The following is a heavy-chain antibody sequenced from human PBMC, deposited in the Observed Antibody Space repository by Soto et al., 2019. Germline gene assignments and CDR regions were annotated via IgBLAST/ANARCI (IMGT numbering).Heavy chain of an antibody. CDR2: IYYSGST. CDR1: GGSISSSSYY. V-gene: IGHV4-39*01. D-gene: IGHD6-13*01. J-gene: IGHJ6*02. CDR3: ARIIAAAPFFYYYYGMDV. Sequence: SETLSLTCTVSGGSISSSSYYWGWIRQPPGKGLEWIGSIYYSGSTYYNPSLKSRVTISVDTSKNQFSLKLSSVTAADTAVYYCARIIAAAPFFYYYYGMDVWGQGTTVTV.